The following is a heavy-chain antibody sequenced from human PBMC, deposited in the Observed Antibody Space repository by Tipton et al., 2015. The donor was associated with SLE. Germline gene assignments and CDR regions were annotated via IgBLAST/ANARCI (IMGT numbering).Heavy chain of an antibody. Sequence: TLSLTCAVSGYSISNTNWWGWIRQPPGKGLEWIGYLYYTGNTNYNPSLESRVTMSVDTSKNQFSLRLSSVTAADTAVYHCARHKGDGGGWNDAFDIRGQGTMVTVSS. D-gene: IGHD6-19*01. V-gene: IGHV4-28*01. CDR3: ARHKGDGGGWNDAFDI. CDR1: GYSISNTNW. CDR2: LYYTGNT. J-gene: IGHJ3*02.